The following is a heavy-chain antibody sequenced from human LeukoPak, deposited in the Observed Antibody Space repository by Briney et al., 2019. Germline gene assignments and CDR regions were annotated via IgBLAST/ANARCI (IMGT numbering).Heavy chain of an antibody. Sequence: SVKVSCKASGGTFSSYAISWVRQAPGQGLEWMGGIIPIFGTANYAQKFQGRVTITADESTSTAYMELSRLRSDDTAVYYCARAILGYCSGGSCYSSLEYFQHWGQGTLVTVSS. D-gene: IGHD2-15*01. CDR3: ARAILGYCSGGSCYSSLEYFQH. J-gene: IGHJ1*01. V-gene: IGHV1-69*13. CDR2: IIPIFGTA. CDR1: GGTFSSYA.